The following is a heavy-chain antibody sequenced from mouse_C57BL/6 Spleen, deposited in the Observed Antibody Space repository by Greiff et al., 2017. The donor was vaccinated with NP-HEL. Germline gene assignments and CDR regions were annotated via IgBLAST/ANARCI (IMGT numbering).Heavy chain of an antibody. CDR3: ARRGHYYGSSPPFAY. J-gene: IGHJ3*01. D-gene: IGHD1-1*01. CDR2: IYPSDSET. Sequence: VQLQQSGAELVRPGSSVKLSCKASGYTFTSYWMDWVKQRPGQGLEWIGNIYPSDSETHYNQKFKDKATLTVDKSSSTAYMQLSSLTSEDSAVYYCARRGHYYGSSPPFAYWGQGTLVTVSA. CDR1: GYTFTSYW. V-gene: IGHV1-61*01.